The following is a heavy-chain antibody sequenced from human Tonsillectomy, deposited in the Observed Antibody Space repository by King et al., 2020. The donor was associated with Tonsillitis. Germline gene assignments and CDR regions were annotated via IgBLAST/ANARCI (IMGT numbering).Heavy chain of an antibody. CDR3: ARGTPGYSSSLPFDY. D-gene: IGHD6-13*01. Sequence: QLVQSGAEVKKPGESLKISCKCSGYSFTSYWICCVRQMPGKGLEWMGIIYPGDSDTRYSPSFQGQVTISADTSISTAYLQWSSLKASDTAMYYCARGTPGYSSSLPFDYWGQGTLVTVSS. CDR1: GYSFTSYW. V-gene: IGHV5-51*03. J-gene: IGHJ4*02. CDR2: IYPGDSDT.